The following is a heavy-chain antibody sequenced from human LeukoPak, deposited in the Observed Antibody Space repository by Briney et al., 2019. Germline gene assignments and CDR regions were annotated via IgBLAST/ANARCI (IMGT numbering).Heavy chain of an antibody. D-gene: IGHD3-9*01. J-gene: IGHJ4*02. V-gene: IGHV3-49*04. CDR3: TRSLILTGYCLYDY. CDR2: IRSKAYGGTT. Sequence: PGGSLRLSCTASGFTFGDYAMSWVRQAPGKGLEWVGFIRSKAYGGTTEYAASVKGRFTISRDDSKSIAYLQMNSLKTEDTAVYYCTRSLILTGYCLYDYWGQGTLVTVSS. CDR1: GFTFGDYA.